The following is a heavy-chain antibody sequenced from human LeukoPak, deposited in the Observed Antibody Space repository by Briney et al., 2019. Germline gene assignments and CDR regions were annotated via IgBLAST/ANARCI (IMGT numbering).Heavy chain of an antibody. CDR2: IYSGGST. Sequence: GGSLRLSCAASGFTVSSNYMSWVRQAPGKGLEWVSVIYSGGSTYYADSVKGRFTISRDNSKNTLYLQMNSLRAGDTAVYYCARDPYSSGWYGDFDCWGQGTLVTVSS. V-gene: IGHV3-66*02. D-gene: IGHD6-19*01. CDR1: GFTVSSNY. CDR3: ARDPYSSGWYGDFDC. J-gene: IGHJ4*02.